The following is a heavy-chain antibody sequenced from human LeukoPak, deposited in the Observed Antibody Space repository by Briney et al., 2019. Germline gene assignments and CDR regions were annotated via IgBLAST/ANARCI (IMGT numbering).Heavy chain of an antibody. CDR2: ISGSGDNT. CDR1: GFTFSNYA. D-gene: IGHD5-18*01. Sequence: GGSLRLSCAASGFTFSNYAMSWVRQAPGKGLEWVSAISGSGDNTYYADSVKGRFTISRDNSKNTLYLQMNSLRAEDTAVYYCAKGSRGYSYGHFDYWGQGTLVTVSS. J-gene: IGHJ4*02. V-gene: IGHV3-23*01. CDR3: AKGSRGYSYGHFDY.